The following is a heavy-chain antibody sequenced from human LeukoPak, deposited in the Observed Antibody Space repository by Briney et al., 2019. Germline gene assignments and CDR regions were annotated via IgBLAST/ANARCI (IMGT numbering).Heavy chain of an antibody. CDR2: ISAYHGNT. CDR1: GYTFTSYG. J-gene: IGHJ5*02. D-gene: IGHD6-13*01. V-gene: IGHV1-18*01. Sequence: ASVKVSCKASGYTFTSYGISWVRQAPGQGLEWMGWISAYHGNTNYAQKLQGRVTMTTDTSTSTAYMELRSLRSDDTAVYYRARTYGAAAGNPFDPWGQGTLVTVSS. CDR3: ARTYGAAAGNPFDP.